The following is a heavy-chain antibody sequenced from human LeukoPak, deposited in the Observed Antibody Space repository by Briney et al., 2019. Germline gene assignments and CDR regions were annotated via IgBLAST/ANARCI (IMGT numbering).Heavy chain of an antibody. CDR3: ARDEPSPDSTDLDY. J-gene: IGHJ4*02. CDR2: IYSGGST. CDR1: GFTVSSNS. Sequence: GGSLRLSCAASGFTVSSNSMTWVRQAPGKGLEWVSVIYSGGSTYYTDSVKGRFTISRDNSKNTLYLQMNRLRVEDTAVYYCARDEPSPDSTDLDYWGQGTLVTVSS. D-gene: IGHD2/OR15-2a*01. V-gene: IGHV3-66*01.